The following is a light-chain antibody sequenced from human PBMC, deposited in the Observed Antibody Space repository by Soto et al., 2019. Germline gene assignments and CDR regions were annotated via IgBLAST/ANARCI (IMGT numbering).Light chain of an antibody. CDR2: DNT. Sequence: QSVLTQPPSVSAAPGQKVTISCSGSTSNIGSNYVSWYQQFPGTAPKLLIFDNTQRPSGIPDRFSGSMSGTSATLGITGLQTGDEADYYCGTWDNSLRGVVFGGGTKVTVL. J-gene: IGLJ2*01. V-gene: IGLV1-51*01. CDR3: GTWDNSLRGVV. CDR1: TSNIGSNY.